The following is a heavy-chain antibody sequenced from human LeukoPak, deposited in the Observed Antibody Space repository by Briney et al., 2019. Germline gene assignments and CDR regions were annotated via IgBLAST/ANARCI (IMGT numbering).Heavy chain of an antibody. V-gene: IGHV4-59*08. CDR3: ARVSYDILTGYYAGMDV. CDR1: GGSISSYY. Sequence: SETLSLTCTVSGGSISSYYWSWIRQPPGKGLEWIGYIYYSGSTNYNPSLKSRVTISVDTSKNQFSLKLSSVTAADTAVYYCARVSYDILTGYYAGMDVWGQGTTVTVSS. D-gene: IGHD3-9*01. J-gene: IGHJ6*02. CDR2: IYYSGST.